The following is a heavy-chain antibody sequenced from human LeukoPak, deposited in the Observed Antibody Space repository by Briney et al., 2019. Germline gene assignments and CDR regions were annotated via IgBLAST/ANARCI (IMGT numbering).Heavy chain of an antibody. CDR2: ISTDGYTT. J-gene: IGHJ4*02. Sequence: GGSMRLSCAASGLAFSAYKMHWVRQAPRQGLVWVSRISTDGYTTDYADFVQGRFTASRDNTKNTWSLEMNSLRAENTAVYYCVVGGSPGYWGQGTLVTVSS. CDR1: GLAFSAYK. V-gene: IGHV3-74*01. CDR3: VVGGSPGY. D-gene: IGHD2-15*01.